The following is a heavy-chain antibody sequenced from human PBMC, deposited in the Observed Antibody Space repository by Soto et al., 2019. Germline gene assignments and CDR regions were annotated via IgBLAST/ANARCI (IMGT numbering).Heavy chain of an antibody. CDR2: INHSGST. CDR1: GGSFSGYY. D-gene: IGHD6-6*01. Sequence: QVQLQQWGAGLLKPSETLSLTCAVYGGSFSGYYWSWIRQPPGKGLEWIGEINHSGSTNYNPSLKSRVPIPVDTSKYQFSLKLRAVTAAHTAVYYCARVASSSSYARRYYYYYYMYVWGKGTTVTVSS. V-gene: IGHV4-34*01. CDR3: ARVASSSSYARRYYYYYYMYV. J-gene: IGHJ6*03.